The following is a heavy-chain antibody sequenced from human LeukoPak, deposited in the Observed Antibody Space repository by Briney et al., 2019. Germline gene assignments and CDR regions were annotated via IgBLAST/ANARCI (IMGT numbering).Heavy chain of an antibody. CDR2: MNPSGGST. CDR1: GYTYTSYY. J-gene: IGHJ3*02. Sequence: ASVRVSCKASGYTYTSYYMHKVRQAAGQGLEWMGIMNPSGGSTSYAQKFQGRVTMTRDTSTSTVYMELSSLRSEDTAVYYCARGGDAFDIWGQGTMVTVSS. CDR3: ARGGDAFDI. V-gene: IGHV1-46*01.